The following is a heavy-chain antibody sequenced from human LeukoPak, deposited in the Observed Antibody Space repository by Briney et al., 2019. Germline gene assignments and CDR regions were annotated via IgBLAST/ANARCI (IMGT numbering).Heavy chain of an antibody. Sequence: GGSLRLSCTASGFTFSSFWMSWVRQAPGKGLEWVANLKQDESENYYLDSVKGRFTISRDNAKNSLYLQMSSLRAEDTAVYYCARVGLSPVEGLGAPNWFDSWGQGTLVTVSS. J-gene: IGHJ5*01. V-gene: IGHV3-7*01. D-gene: IGHD3-16*01. CDR1: GFTFSSFW. CDR3: ARVGLSPVEGLGAPNWFDS. CDR2: LKQDESEN.